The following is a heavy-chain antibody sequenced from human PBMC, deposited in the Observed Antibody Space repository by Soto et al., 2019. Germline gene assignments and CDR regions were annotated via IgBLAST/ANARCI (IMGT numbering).Heavy chain of an antibody. V-gene: IGHV3-33*01. Sequence: PGGSLRLSCAASGFTFSSYGMHWVRQAPGKGLEWVAVIWYDGSNKYYADSVKGRFTISRDDSKNTLYLQMNSLRAEDTAVYYSARGHSSSVVYPSPPWCQGTLVTVS. CDR3: ARGHSSSVVYPSPP. CDR1: GFTFSSYG. CDR2: IWYDGSNK. D-gene: IGHD6-13*01. J-gene: IGHJ5*02.